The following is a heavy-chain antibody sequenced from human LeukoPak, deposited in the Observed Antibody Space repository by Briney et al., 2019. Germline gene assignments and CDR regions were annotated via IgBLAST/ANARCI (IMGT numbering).Heavy chain of an antibody. V-gene: IGHV4-61*08. D-gene: IGHD3-22*01. CDR2: IYYSGST. CDR3: ARDDKGYYYDSKGESDAFDI. CDR1: TESFSESFSGHF. Sequence: SETLSLTCTVYTESFSESFSGHFWSWIRQPPGKGLEWIGYIYYSGSTNYNPSLKSRVTISVDTSKNQFSLKLSSVTAADTAVYYCARDDKGYYYDSKGESDAFDIWGQGTMVTVSS. J-gene: IGHJ3*02.